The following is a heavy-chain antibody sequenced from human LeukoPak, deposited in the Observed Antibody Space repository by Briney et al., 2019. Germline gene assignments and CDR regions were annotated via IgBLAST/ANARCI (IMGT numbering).Heavy chain of an antibody. V-gene: IGHV3-7*01. CDR2: IKQDGSEK. CDR1: GFTVGDYA. J-gene: IGHJ5*02. Sequence: GGSLRLSCTASGFTVGDYAMIWVRQAPGKGLEWVANIKQDGSEKYYVDSVKGRFTISRDNAKNSLYLQMNSLRAEDTAVYYCARDLPPYGSGSNRNWFDPWGQGTLVTVSS. D-gene: IGHD3-10*01. CDR3: ARDLPPYGSGSNRNWFDP.